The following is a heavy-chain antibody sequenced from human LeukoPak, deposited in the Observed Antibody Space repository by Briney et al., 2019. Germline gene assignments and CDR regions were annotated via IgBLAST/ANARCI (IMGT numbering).Heavy chain of an antibody. J-gene: IGHJ4*02. Sequence: SGGSLRLSCAASGFTFSSYWMHWVRQAPGKGLVWVSRINSDGSSTSYADSVKGRFTISRDNAKNTLYLQMNSLRAEDTAVYYCARGIKGGYGPDYWGQGTLVTVSS. V-gene: IGHV3-74*01. CDR2: INSDGSST. D-gene: IGHD5-12*01. CDR1: GFTFSSYW. CDR3: ARGIKGGYGPDY.